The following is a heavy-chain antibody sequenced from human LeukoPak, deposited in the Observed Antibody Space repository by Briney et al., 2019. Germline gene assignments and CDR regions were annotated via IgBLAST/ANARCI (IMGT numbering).Heavy chain of an antibody. J-gene: IGHJ4*02. V-gene: IGHV3-48*03. D-gene: IGHD4-17*01. CDR3: ARESDYGDFFFDY. CDR2: ISSSGGII. CDR1: GFTFSSYE. Sequence: GGSLRLSCVVSGFTFSSYEMSWVRQAPGKGLEWVSYISSSGGIIYYADSVKGRFTISRDNAKNSLYLQMNSLRAEDTAVYYCARESDYGDFFFDYWGQGTLVTVSS.